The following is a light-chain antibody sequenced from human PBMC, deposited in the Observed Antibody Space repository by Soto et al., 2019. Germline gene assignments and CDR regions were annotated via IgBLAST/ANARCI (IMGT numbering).Light chain of an antibody. Sequence: QLTQSPSSLSASVGDSVTITCWASQGINSHLAWYQQKPGKAPKVLIYSASTLERGVPSRFSGSGSGTDFILTISSLQPEDFATYYCQQFKSLPLTFGGGTRVEIK. CDR3: QQFKSLPLT. J-gene: IGKJ4*01. V-gene: IGKV1-9*01. CDR2: SAS. CDR1: QGINSH.